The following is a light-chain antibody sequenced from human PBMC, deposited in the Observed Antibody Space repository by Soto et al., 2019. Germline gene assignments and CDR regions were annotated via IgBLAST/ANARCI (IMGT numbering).Light chain of an antibody. V-gene: IGKV3-20*01. CDR3: QQYSDSPLT. Sequence: EIVLTQSPGTLSLSPGERATLSCRASQTVRTNYLAWFQHKPGQAPRLLIYGASSRATGITDRFSCSGSGTDFTLTINRLEPEDFAVYFCQQYSDSPLTFGGGTKVEIK. J-gene: IGKJ4*01. CDR1: QTVRTNY. CDR2: GAS.